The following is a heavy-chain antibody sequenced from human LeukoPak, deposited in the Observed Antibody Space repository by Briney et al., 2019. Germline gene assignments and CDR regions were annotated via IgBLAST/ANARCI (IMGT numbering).Heavy chain of an antibody. CDR2: VTANGLGT. CDR1: GFTFSSYA. CDR3: AKATPYYLDY. Sequence: GGSLRLSCSASGFTFSSYALHWVRQAPGKGLEYVSAVTANGLGTYYADSVKGRFTISRDNSKNMLYLLMSSLRAEDTAVYYCAKATPYYLDYWGQGTLVTV. J-gene: IGHJ4*02. D-gene: IGHD5-24*01. V-gene: IGHV3-64D*09.